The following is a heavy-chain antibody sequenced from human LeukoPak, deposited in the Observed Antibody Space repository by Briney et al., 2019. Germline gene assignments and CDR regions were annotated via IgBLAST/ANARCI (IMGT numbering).Heavy chain of an antibody. CDR3: ARGGATRGRFEN. CDR1: GFPFDVQT. D-gene: IGHD1-26*01. Sequence: GGSLRLSCAASGFPFDVQTMSWVRQAPGKGLDWVASMREDGTEIHYVDSVKGRFTISRDNPTNSLYLQMNSLRAEDTAVYYCARGGATRGRFENGGQGTQVTVSS. J-gene: IGHJ4*02. CDR2: MREDGTEI. V-gene: IGHV3-7*01.